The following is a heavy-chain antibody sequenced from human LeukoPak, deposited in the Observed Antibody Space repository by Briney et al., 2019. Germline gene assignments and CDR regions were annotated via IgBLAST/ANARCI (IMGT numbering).Heavy chain of an antibody. CDR3: AKDLSGSSWSIDY. CDR2: ISWNSGSI. J-gene: IGHJ4*02. V-gene: IGHV3-9*01. CDR1: GFTFDDYA. D-gene: IGHD6-13*01. Sequence: GGSLRLSCAASGFTFDDYAMHWVRHAPGKGLEWVSGISWNSGSIGYADSVKGRFTISRDNAKNSLYLQMNSLRAEDTALYYCAKDLSGSSWSIDYWGQGTLVTVSS.